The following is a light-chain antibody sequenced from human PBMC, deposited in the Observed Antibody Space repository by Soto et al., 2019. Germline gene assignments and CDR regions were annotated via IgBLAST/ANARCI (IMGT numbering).Light chain of an antibody. CDR2: GAS. CDR1: QNVDSLS. V-gene: IGKV3-20*01. J-gene: IGKJ4*01. Sequence: EIVLTQSPGTLSLSPGERVTLSCRASQNVDSLSLAWYQQKPGQAPRLLIYGASSRATGIPDRFSGSGSGTDFTLTVSRLEPEDVAVYYCHQHGPSPFFGGGTRVEIK. CDR3: HQHGPSPF.